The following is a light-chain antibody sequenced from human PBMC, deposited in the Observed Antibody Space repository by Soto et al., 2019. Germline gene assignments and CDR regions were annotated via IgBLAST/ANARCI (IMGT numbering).Light chain of an antibody. CDR3: QKYNSAPWT. J-gene: IGKJ1*01. Sequence: DIQMTQSPSSLSVSVGDRVTITCRASQGINNYLAGYQQKPGKVPKLLIYAASTLQSGVPSRFSGSVSGTDFTLTISSLQPEEVATYYCQKYNSAPWTFGQGTKVDIK. CDR2: AAS. V-gene: IGKV1-27*01. CDR1: QGINNY.